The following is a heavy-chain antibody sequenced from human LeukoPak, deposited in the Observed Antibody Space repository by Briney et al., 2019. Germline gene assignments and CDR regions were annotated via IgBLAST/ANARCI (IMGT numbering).Heavy chain of an antibody. J-gene: IGHJ4*02. CDR3: AAAVRSMTTVTRPLDY. CDR2: FYPEDGET. Sequence: ASVTVSCTVSGYTLTELFMHWVRQAPGKGLEWMGGFYPEDGETIYAQKFQGRVTKTEDTSTDTADMELRSLRSEDTAVYYCAAAVRSMTTVTRPLDYWGQGTLVTVSS. CDR1: GYTLTELF. D-gene: IGHD4-17*01. V-gene: IGHV1-24*01.